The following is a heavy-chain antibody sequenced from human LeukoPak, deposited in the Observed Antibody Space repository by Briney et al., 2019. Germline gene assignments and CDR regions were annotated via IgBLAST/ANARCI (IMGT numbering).Heavy chain of an antibody. Sequence: RSLRLSCAASGFTFSSYAMHWVRQAPGKGLELVAVISYDGSNKYYADSVKGRFTISRDNSKNTLYLQMNSLRAEDTAVYYCAKVDDSSGYPFDYWGQGTLVTVSS. D-gene: IGHD3-22*01. V-gene: IGHV3-30*04. J-gene: IGHJ4*02. CDR1: GFTFSSYA. CDR3: AKVDDSSGYPFDY. CDR2: ISYDGSNK.